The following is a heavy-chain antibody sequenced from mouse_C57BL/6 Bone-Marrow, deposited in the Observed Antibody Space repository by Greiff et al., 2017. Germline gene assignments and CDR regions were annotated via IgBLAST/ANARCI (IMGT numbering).Heavy chain of an antibody. D-gene: IGHD2-4*01. CDR2: IWRGGST. V-gene: IGHV2-5*01. CDR1: GFSLTSYG. CDR3: GRLRPFYYAMDY. Sequence: QVQLQQSGPGLVQPSQSLSITCTVSGFSLTSYGVHWVRQSPGKGLEWLGVIWRGGSTDYNAAFMSRLSITKDNSKSQVFFKMNSLQADDTAIYYCGRLRPFYYAMDYWGQGTSVTVSS. J-gene: IGHJ4*01.